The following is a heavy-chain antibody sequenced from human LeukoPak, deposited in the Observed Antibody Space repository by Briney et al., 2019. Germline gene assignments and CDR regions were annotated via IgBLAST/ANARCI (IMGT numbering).Heavy chain of an antibody. V-gene: IGHV3-9*01. CDR3: AKATYYDILTGPCYFDY. Sequence: GGSLRLSCAGSGFIFNNYAMHWVRQPPGKGLEWVSGISWNSGSIGYADSVKGRFTISRDDAKNSLYLQMNSLRAEDTALYYCAKATYYDILTGPCYFDYWGQGTLVTVSS. J-gene: IGHJ4*02. CDR2: ISWNSGSI. CDR1: GFIFNNYA. D-gene: IGHD3-9*01.